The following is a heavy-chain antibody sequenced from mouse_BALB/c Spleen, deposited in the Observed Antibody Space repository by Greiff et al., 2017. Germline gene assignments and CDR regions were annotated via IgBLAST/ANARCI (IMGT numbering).Heavy chain of an antibody. CDR1: GFTFSSYA. D-gene: IGHD1-1*01. J-gene: IGHJ3*01. CDR3: AREDYGSSPAWFAY. Sequence: DVMLVESGGGLVKPGGSLKLSCAASGFTFSSYAMSWVRQSPEKRLEWVAEISSGGSYTYYPDTVTGRFTISRDNAKNTLYLEMSSLRSEDTAMYYCAREDYGSSPAWFAYWGQGTLVTVSA. V-gene: IGHV5-9-4*01. CDR2: ISSGGSYT.